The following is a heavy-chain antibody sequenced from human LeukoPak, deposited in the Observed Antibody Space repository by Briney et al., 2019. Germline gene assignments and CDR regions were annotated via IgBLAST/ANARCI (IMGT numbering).Heavy chain of an antibody. CDR3: ARWEASRVAFDI. J-gene: IGHJ3*02. V-gene: IGHV4-59*01. Sequence: SETLSLTCSVSGGSISTYYWSWIRQPPGRGLEWIGYIYYSGITDYSPSLKSRVTISIDTSKKQFSLKLSSVTAADTAVYYCARWEASRVAFDIWGQGTLVTVSS. CDR1: GGSISTYY. D-gene: IGHD1-26*01. CDR2: IYYSGIT.